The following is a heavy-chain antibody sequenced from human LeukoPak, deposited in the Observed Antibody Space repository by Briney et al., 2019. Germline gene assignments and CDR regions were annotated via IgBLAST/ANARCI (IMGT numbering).Heavy chain of an antibody. D-gene: IGHD2-15*01. Sequence: KSGGSLRLSCAASGFTFSNAWMSWVRQAPGKGLEWLGHIKSKTNGGTTDYAAPVEGRFTISRDDSKNTQYLQMNSLKTEDTGVYYCTTYCGGGTCYNHDAFDIWGLGTVVIVSS. J-gene: IGHJ3*02. CDR3: TTYCGGGTCYNHDAFDI. CDR2: IKSKTNGGTT. V-gene: IGHV3-15*01. CDR1: GFTFSNAW.